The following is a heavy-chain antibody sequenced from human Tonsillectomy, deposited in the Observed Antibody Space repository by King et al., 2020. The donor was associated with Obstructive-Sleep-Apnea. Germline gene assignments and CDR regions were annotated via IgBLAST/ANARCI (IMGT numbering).Heavy chain of an antibody. D-gene: IGHD1-26*01. J-gene: IGHJ4*02. CDR1: GFTFSSYS. Sequence: VQLVESGGGLVQPGGSLRLSCAASGFTFSSYSMNWVRQAPGKGLEWVSYISSSSSTIYYADSVKGRFTISRDNAKNSLYLQMNSLRAEDTAVYYCASRVGGGSDWGQGTLVTVSS. CDR2: ISSSSSTI. V-gene: IGHV3-48*04. CDR3: ASRVGGGSD.